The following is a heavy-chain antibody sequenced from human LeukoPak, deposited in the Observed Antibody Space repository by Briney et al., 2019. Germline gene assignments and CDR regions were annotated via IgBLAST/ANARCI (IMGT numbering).Heavy chain of an antibody. CDR1: GGSFSGYY. Sequence: SETLSLTCAVYGGSFSGYYWSWIRQPPGKGLEWIGEINHSGSTNYNPSLKSRVTISVDTSKNQFSLKLSSVTAADTAVYYCAREDRTYYDCVWGSYRLNWFDPWGQGTLVTVSS. J-gene: IGHJ5*02. CDR3: AREDRTYYDCVWGSYRLNWFDP. D-gene: IGHD3-16*02. CDR2: INHSGST. V-gene: IGHV4-34*01.